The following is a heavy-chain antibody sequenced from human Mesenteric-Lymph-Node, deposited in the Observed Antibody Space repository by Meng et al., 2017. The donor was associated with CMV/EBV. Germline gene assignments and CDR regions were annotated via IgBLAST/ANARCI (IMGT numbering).Heavy chain of an antibody. J-gene: IGHJ4*02. CDR2: IYYSGPT. CDR1: GGSISSGDYY. CDR3: ARGWSSAAYFDF. V-gene: IGHV4-30-4*08. D-gene: IGHD2-2*01. Sequence: SETLSLTCTVSGGSISSGDYYWSWIRQPPGKGLEWIGYIYYSGPTYYNPSLKSRVTISVDTSKNQFSLRLSSVTAADAAVYYCARGWSSAAYFDFWGQGTLVTVSS.